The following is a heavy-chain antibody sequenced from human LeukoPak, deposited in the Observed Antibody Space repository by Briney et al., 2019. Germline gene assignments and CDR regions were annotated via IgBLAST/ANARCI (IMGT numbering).Heavy chain of an antibody. D-gene: IGHD6-19*01. Sequence: SETLSLTCTVSGGSISSGDYYWSWIRQPPGKGLEWIGNIYYSGSTYYNPSLKSRVTISVDTSKNKFTLRLSSVTAAATAVYYCQGYSSGWSVFGYAFDIWGRGTMVTVSS. CDR1: GGSISSGDYY. CDR2: IYYSGST. CDR3: QGYSSGWSVFGYAFDI. V-gene: IGHV4-30-4*08. J-gene: IGHJ3*02.